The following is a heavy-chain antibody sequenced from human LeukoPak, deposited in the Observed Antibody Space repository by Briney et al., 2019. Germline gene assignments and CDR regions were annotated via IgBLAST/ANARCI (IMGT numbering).Heavy chain of an antibody. CDR2: INPYSGGT. D-gene: IGHD4-17*01. CDR1: GYIFTDYH. V-gene: IGHV1-2*02. Sequence: ASVKVSCKASGYIFTDYHMHWVRQAPGQGLEWMGWINPYSGGTNYAQKFQGRVTLTRDTSISTAYMELSRLRSDDTAVYFCARELTTVTKSRFYYYGMDVWGQGATVTVSS. J-gene: IGHJ6*02. CDR3: ARELTTVTKSRFYYYGMDV.